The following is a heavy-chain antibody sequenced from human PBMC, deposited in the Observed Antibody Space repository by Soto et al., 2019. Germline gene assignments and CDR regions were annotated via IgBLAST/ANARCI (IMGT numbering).Heavy chain of an antibody. V-gene: IGHV3-30*18. J-gene: IGHJ4*02. CDR3: AKEQLAMTVVVADYFDS. Sequence: QVQLVESGGGVVQPGKSLRLSCSASGFTFSTYGIHWVRQAPGKGLEWVALISYDGGSKYYGDSVKGRFIISRDNSHNTVCLQMHSRTSDDTAVYFCAKEQLAMTVVVADYFDSWGQGTLVTVSS. CDR2: ISYDGGSK. D-gene: IGHD3-22*01. CDR1: GFTFSTYG.